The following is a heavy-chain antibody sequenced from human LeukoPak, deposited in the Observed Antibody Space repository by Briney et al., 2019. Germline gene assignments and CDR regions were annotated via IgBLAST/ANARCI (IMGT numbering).Heavy chain of an antibody. V-gene: IGHV3-23*01. Sequence: GGSLRLSCAASGFTFSSYAMSWVRQAPGKGLEWVSAISGSGGSTYYADSVKGRFTISRDNSKNTLYLQMNSLRAEDTAVYYCAKGNGGFYGDYGGLDYWGQGTLVTVSS. J-gene: IGHJ4*02. D-gene: IGHD4-17*01. CDR1: GFTFSSYA. CDR3: AKGNGGFYGDYGGLDY. CDR2: ISGSGGST.